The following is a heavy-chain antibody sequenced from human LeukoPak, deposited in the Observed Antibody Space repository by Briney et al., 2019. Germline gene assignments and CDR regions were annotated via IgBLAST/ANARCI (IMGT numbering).Heavy chain of an antibody. D-gene: IGHD2-2*01. Sequence: GGSLRLSCAASGFTFSTFAMIWVRQPPGKGLEWVSSIFPSGGEIHYADSVRGRFTISRDNAKTTLYLQMNSLRVEDTAVYYCARGRQSSSTWLTGYWGQGTLVTVSS. V-gene: IGHV3-23*01. CDR3: ARGRQSSSTWLTGY. J-gene: IGHJ4*02. CDR1: GFTFSTFA. CDR2: IFPSGGEI.